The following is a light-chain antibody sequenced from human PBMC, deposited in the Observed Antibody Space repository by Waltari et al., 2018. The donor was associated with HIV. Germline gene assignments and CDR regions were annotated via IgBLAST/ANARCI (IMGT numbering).Light chain of an antibody. J-gene: IGKJ1*01. CDR2: TAS. CDR1: QSINRW. CDR3: EQYYTDPGT. Sequence: DIQMTQSPSTLSASVGDRVTITCRASQSINRWLAWYQQKPGKGPNLLLSTASSLKSGGPVRFSGSRSGTACTLTISSLQPDEFATYYCEQYYTDPGTFGQGTKVEIK. V-gene: IGKV1-5*03.